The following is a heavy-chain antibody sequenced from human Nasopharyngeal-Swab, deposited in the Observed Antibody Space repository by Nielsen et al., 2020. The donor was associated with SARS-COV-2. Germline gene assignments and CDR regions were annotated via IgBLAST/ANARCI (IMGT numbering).Heavy chain of an antibody. CDR3: AREWGSSWHY. CDR2: TYYRSKWYN. D-gene: IGHD6-13*01. J-gene: IGHJ4*02. Sequence: WIRQSPSRGLEWLGRTYYRSKWYNDYAVSVKSRITINPDTSKNQFSLQLNSGTPQDTAVYYCAREWGSSWHYWGQGTLVTVSS. V-gene: IGHV6-1*01.